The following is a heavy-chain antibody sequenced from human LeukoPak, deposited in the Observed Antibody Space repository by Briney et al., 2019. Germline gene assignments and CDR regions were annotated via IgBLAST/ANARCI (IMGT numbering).Heavy chain of an antibody. Sequence: GGSLRLSCAASGFTFSSYWMHWVRQAPGKGLVWVSRINSDGSSTSYADSVKGRFTISRDNAKNMLYLQMNSLRAEDTAVYYCARALYCSSTSCPNWFDPWGQGTLVTVSS. V-gene: IGHV3-74*01. D-gene: IGHD2-2*01. J-gene: IGHJ5*02. CDR1: GFTFSSYW. CDR3: ARALYCSSTSCPNWFDP. CDR2: INSDGSST.